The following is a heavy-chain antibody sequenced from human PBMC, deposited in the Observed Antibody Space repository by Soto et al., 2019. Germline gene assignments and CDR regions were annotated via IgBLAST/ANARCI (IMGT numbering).Heavy chain of an antibody. V-gene: IGHV1-2*04. CDR3: ARGEMTDFHY. CDR1: GYNFIGYY. Sequence: RASVKVSCKAAGYNFIGYYIHWVRQAPGQGLEWMGWINPNTGGTNYAQKFQGWVTMTSETSIGTAYLELTRLKSDDTAVHYCARGEMTDFHYWGQGTLVTVSS. D-gene: IGHD4-17*01. CDR2: INPNTGGT. J-gene: IGHJ4*02.